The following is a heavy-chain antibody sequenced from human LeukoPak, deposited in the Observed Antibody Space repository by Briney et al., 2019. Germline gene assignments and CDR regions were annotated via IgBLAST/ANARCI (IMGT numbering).Heavy chain of an antibody. J-gene: IGHJ4*02. D-gene: IGHD2-15*01. Sequence: GGSLRLSCAASGFTFSSYAMSWVRQAPGKGLEWVSAISGSGGSTYYADSVKGRFTISRDNSKNTLYLQMNSLRAEDTAVYYCARGGGYCSGGSCYVPGYFDYWGQGTLVTVSS. CDR2: ISGSGGST. CDR3: ARGGGYCSGGSCYVPGYFDY. CDR1: GFTFSSYA. V-gene: IGHV3-23*01.